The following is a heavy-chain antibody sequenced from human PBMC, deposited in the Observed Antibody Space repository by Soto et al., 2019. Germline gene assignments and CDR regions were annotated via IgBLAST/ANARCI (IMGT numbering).Heavy chain of an antibody. Sequence: HPGGSLRLSCAASGFTFSNFEMHWVRQAPGKGLELVSYINTAGSTKYYAQSVKGRFTISRDNARNSLFLQMNSLRAEDTAVYYCARAECSTPNCLTAYYAYGLDVWGQGTTVTVSS. V-gene: IGHV3-48*03. J-gene: IGHJ6*02. D-gene: IGHD2-2*01. CDR2: INTAGSTK. CDR3: ARAECSTPNCLTAYYAYGLDV. CDR1: GFTFSNFE.